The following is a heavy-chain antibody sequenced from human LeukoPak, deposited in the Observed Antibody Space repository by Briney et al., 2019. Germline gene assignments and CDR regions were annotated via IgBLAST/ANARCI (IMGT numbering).Heavy chain of an antibody. CDR3: AKDAHYGSGSYYRQYYYYGMDV. J-gene: IGHJ6*02. CDR1: GFTFSSYG. D-gene: IGHD3-10*01. Sequence: GRSLRLSCAASGFTFSSYGMHWVRQAPGKGLEWVAVISYDGSNKYYADSVKGRFTISRDTSKNTLYLQMNSLRAEDTAVYYCAKDAHYGSGSYYRQYYYYGMDVWGQGTTVTVSS. CDR2: ISYDGSNK. V-gene: IGHV3-30*18.